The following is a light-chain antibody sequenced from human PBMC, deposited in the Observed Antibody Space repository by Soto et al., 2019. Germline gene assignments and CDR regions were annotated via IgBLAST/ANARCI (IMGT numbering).Light chain of an antibody. CDR1: SNEVGHYNY. CDR2: EST. CDR3: CSYTSGTTLG. Sequence: QSALTQPASVSGSPGQSITISCTGTSNEVGHYNYVSWYQHRPGKAHKILFYESTYRPSGVSNRVSGSKSGSTASLTLSGLQSEDEADYYCCSYTSGTTLGFGGGTKLTVL. J-gene: IGLJ3*02. V-gene: IGLV2-14*01.